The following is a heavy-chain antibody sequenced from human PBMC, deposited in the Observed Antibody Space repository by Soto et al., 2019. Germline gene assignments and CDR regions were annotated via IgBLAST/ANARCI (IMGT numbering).Heavy chain of an antibody. CDR2: IKQDGSEK. CDR3: ARAPKTTRYYDFWSGYYSYYYYYMDV. D-gene: IGHD3-3*01. Sequence: GGSLRLSCAASGFTFSSYWMSWVRQAPGKGLEWVANIKQDGSEKYYVDSVKGRFTISRDNAKNSLYLQMNSLRAEDTAVYYCARAPKTTRYYDFWSGYYSYYYYYMDVWGKGTTVTVSS. V-gene: IGHV3-7*01. J-gene: IGHJ6*03. CDR1: GFTFSSYW.